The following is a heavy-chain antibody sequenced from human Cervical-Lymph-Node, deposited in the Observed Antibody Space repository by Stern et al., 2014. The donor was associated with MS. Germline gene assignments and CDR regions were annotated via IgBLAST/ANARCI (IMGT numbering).Heavy chain of an antibody. CDR1: GYTFTSYA. J-gene: IGHJ4*02. CDR3: AREGGSSSSLLAY. CDR2: IISNTGNP. V-gene: IGHV7-4-1*02. D-gene: IGHD6-6*01. Sequence: QVKLEESGSELKKPGASVKVSCKASGYTFTSYAMNWVRHAPGQGNELRCWIISNTGNPTYAQGFTGRFVFSLDTSVSTAYLQISSLKAEDTAVYYCAREGGSSSSLLAYWGQGTLVTVSS.